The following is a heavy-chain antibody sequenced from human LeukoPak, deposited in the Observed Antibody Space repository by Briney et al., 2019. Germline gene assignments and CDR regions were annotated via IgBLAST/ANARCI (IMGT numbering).Heavy chain of an antibody. CDR2: IRSKANSYAT. V-gene: IGHV3-73*01. CDR3: TSSYYYDSSGYSGYSYYGMDV. J-gene: IGHJ6*02. CDR1: GFTFSGSA. D-gene: IGHD3-22*01. Sequence: GGSLRLSCAASGFTFSGSAMHWVRQASGKGLEWVGRIRSKANSYATAYAASVKGRFTISRDDSKNTAYLQMNSLKTEDTAVYYCTSSYYYDSSGYSGYSYYGMDVWGQGTTVTVSS.